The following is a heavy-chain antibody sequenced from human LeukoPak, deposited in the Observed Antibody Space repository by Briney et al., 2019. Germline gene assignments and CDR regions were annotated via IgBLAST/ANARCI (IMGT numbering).Heavy chain of an antibody. CDR1: GYTFTNYG. Sequence: ASVKVSSKASGYTFTNYGISWVRQAPGQGLEWMGWISAYNGNTDYAQKFQGRVTMTADTSTSTAYMELRGLRSDDTAVYYCARDRSSSSDWGQGTLVTVSS. CDR3: ARDRSSSSD. D-gene: IGHD2-2*01. V-gene: IGHV1-18*01. CDR2: ISAYNGNT. J-gene: IGHJ4*02.